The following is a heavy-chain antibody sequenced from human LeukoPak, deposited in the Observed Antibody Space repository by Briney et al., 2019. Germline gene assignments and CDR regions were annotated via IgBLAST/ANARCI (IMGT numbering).Heavy chain of an antibody. CDR1: GFTFSSYG. D-gene: IGHD3-10*01. Sequence: PGGSLRLSCAASGFTFSSYGMHWVRQAPGKGLEWVEVISYDGSNKYYADSVKGRFTISRDNSKNTLYLQMNSLRAEDTAVYYCAKSLGGRFDPWGQGTLVTVSS. CDR2: ISYDGSNK. V-gene: IGHV3-30*18. CDR3: AKSLGGRFDP. J-gene: IGHJ5*02.